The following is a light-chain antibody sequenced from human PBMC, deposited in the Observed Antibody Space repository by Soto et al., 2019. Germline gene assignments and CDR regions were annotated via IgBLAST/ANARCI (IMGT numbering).Light chain of an antibody. J-gene: IGKJ3*01. Sequence: EIVLTQSPGTLSLSPGERATLSCRASQSVNLNYLAWYQQKPGQAPRLLIYGASSRATGIPDRFSGSGSGTEFTLTVSRLEPEDFAVYYCQQYGRSPFTCGPGTKVDIK. V-gene: IGKV3-20*01. CDR2: GAS. CDR3: QQYGRSPFT. CDR1: QSVNLNY.